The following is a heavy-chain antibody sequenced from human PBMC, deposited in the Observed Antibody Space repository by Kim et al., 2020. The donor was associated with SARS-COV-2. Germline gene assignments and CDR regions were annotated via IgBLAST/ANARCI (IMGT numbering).Heavy chain of an antibody. CDR2: IYYSGST. CDR3: ASNTPGSYLVS. V-gene: IGHV4-59*01. Sequence: SETLSLTCTVSGGSISSYYWSWIRQPPGKGLEWIGYIYYSGSTNYNPSLKSRVTISVDTSKNQFSLKLSSVTAADTAVYYCASNTPGSYLVSWGQGTLVTVSS. D-gene: IGHD1-26*01. CDR1: GGSISSYY. J-gene: IGHJ5*02.